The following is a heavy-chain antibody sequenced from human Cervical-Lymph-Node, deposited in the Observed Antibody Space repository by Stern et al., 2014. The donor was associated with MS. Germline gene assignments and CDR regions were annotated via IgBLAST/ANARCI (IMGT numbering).Heavy chain of an antibody. CDR3: ARDQTPGGGVDY. CDR1: GGSISSGGYY. Sequence: QVQLQESGPGLVKPSQTLSLTCTVSGGSISSGGYYWSWIRQHPGKGLAWIGYIYYSGSTYYNPSLKSRVTISVDTSKNQFSLKLSSVTAADTAVYYCARDQTPGGGVDYWGQGTLVTVSS. V-gene: IGHV4-31*03. CDR2: IYYSGST. D-gene: IGHD3-16*01. J-gene: IGHJ4*02.